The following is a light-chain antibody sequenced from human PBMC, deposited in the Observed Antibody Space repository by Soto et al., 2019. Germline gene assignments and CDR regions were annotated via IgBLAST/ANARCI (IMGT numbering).Light chain of an antibody. CDR3: QQYNNWPLWT. V-gene: IGKV3-15*01. J-gene: IGKJ1*01. CDR1: QSVSSN. Sequence: EIVMTQSPATLSVSPGERATLSCRASQSVSSNLAWYQQKPGQAPRLLIYGASTRATGIPARFSGSGSGTEFTLTIGSLQSEDVAVYYCQQYNNWPLWTFGQGTKVEIK. CDR2: GAS.